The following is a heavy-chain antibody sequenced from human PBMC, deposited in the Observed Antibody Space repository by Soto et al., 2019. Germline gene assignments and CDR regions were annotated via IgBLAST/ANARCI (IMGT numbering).Heavy chain of an antibody. J-gene: IGHJ5*01. D-gene: IGHD2-15*01. Sequence: VQLVQSGAEVKKPGASLRVSCKSSGYTFITYAMHWVRQAPGQRPEWMGVIDPGTGNTKYSQKFQDRFTITSDTSARTVYMEMSSLTSGDTAVYYCESDGRVVVPAYWFDFWGQGTLVTVSS. V-gene: IGHV1-3*01. CDR3: ESDGRVVVPAYWFDF. CDR2: IDPGTGNT. CDR1: GYTFITYA.